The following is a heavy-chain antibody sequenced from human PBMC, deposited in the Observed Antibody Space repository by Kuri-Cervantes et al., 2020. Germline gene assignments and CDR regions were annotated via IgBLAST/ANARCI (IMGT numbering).Heavy chain of an antibody. CDR2: IKHSGSI. V-gene: IGHV4-34*01. CDR1: GGSFSGYY. D-gene: IGHD3-22*01. Sequence: TLSLTCAVYGGSFSGYYWNWIRQPPGKGLEWIGEIKHSGSINYNPSLKGRVTISVDTSKNQFSLNLSFVTASDTAVYYCARGAETMIDYWGQGTLVTVSS. CDR3: ARGAETMIDY. J-gene: IGHJ4*02.